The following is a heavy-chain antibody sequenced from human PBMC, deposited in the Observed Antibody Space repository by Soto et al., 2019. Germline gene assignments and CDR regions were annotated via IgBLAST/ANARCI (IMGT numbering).Heavy chain of an antibody. CDR3: ARGRYGDY. CDR2: ISAHNGNT. D-gene: IGHD1-1*01. J-gene: IGHJ4*02. Sequence: QVHLVQSGAEVKKPGASVKVSCKGSGYAFTTYGITWVRQAPGQGLEWMGWISAHNGNTNYAQKLQGTVTVTRDTSTSTAYMELRSLRSDYTAVYYWARGRYGDYWGQGALVTVSS. V-gene: IGHV1-18*01. CDR1: GYAFTTYG.